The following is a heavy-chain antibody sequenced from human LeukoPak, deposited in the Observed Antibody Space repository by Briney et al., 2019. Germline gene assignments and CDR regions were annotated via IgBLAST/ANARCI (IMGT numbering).Heavy chain of an antibody. V-gene: IGHV3-23*01. D-gene: IGHD2-2*01. Sequence: PGGSLRLSCAASGFTFSSYAMTWVRQVPGKGVEWLASISGSGSNTNYGDSVKGRFTISRDNSKNTLFLQMNSLRPEDTAVYYCARDLKTAMDYFDYWGQGALVTFSS. CDR2: ISGSGSNT. J-gene: IGHJ4*02. CDR1: GFTFSSYA. CDR3: ARDLKTAMDYFDY.